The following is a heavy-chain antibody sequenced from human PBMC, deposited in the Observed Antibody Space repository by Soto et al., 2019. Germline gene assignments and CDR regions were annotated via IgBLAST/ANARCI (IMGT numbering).Heavy chain of an antibody. Sequence: ASVKVSCKASGGTFSSYAISWVRQAPGQGLEWMGGIIPIFGTANYAQKFQGRVTITADECTSTAYMELSSLRSEDTAVYYCARSHYYDSSGYYHVGYYGMDVWGQGTTVTVSS. CDR1: GGTFSSYA. CDR2: IIPIFGTA. D-gene: IGHD3-22*01. J-gene: IGHJ6*02. CDR3: ARSHYYDSSGYYHVGYYGMDV. V-gene: IGHV1-69*13.